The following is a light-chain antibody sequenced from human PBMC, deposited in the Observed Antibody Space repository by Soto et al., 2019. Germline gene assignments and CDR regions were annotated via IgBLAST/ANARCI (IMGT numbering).Light chain of an antibody. J-gene: IGKJ1*01. Sequence: DLVMTQTPLSLSVTPGQPASISCKSGQTLLHRDGKTYFYWYLQKSGQPPQLLIYEVSNRFSGVTDRFSGSGSGTDFTLKISRVEAEDVGVYYCMQCLHLPPTFGQGTKVEIK. CDR1: QTLLHRDGKTY. V-gene: IGKV2D-29*01. CDR2: EVS. CDR3: MQCLHLPPT.